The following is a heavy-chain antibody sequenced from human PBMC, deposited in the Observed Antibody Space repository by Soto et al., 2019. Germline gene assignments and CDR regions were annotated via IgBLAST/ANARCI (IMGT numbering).Heavy chain of an antibody. Sequence: EVQLLESGGGLVQPGGSLRLSCGVSGFTFNDFEMNWVRQAPGKGPEWLAYIDGSGATKKYADSVRGRFTLSRDNPNNSPFLQLSSLSAADTGIYYCARGFGRFNYWGQGTLVSVSP. CDR1: GFTFNDFE. CDR2: IDGSGATK. D-gene: IGHD3-10*01. V-gene: IGHV3-48*03. CDR3: ARGFGRFNY. J-gene: IGHJ4*02.